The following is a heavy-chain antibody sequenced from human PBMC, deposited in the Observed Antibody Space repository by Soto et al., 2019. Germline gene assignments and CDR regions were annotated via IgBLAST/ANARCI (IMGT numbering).Heavy chain of an antibody. J-gene: IGHJ4*02. CDR3: ARGRITIFV. Sequence: PSETLSLTCAVYGGSFRGNYWSWIRQPPGKGLEWIGEINHSGSTNYNPSLKSRVTISVDTSKNQFSLKLSSVTAADTAVYYCARGRITIFVWGQGTLVTVSS. D-gene: IGHD3-3*01. V-gene: IGHV4-34*01. CDR2: INHSGST. CDR1: GGSFRGNY.